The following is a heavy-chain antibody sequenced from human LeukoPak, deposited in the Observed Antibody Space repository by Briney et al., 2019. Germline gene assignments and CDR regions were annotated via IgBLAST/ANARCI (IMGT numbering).Heavy chain of an antibody. D-gene: IGHD1-26*01. CDR3: VRGYRGVSVYAYDI. CDR1: GFGFSDQY. CDR2: TGNKANSYTT. V-gene: IGHV3-72*01. J-gene: IGHJ3*02. Sequence: GGSLRLSCAASGFGFSDQYMDWVRQAPGKGLEWVGRTGNKANSYTTEYAASVKGRFTISRDDSKNSLYLQMNSLKTEDTAVYHCVRGYRGVSVYAYDIWGQGTMVTVSS.